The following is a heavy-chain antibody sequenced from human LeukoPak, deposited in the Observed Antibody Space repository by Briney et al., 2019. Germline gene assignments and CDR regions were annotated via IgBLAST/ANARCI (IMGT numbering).Heavy chain of an antibody. D-gene: IGHD6-13*01. CDR3: ARDSTSDSSWFFDY. J-gene: IGHJ4*02. Sequence: SETLSLTCTVSGGSINGSEWWNWVRQPPGRGLEWIGEIHHSRSADYNPSLKSRVAMSVDKSKNQLSLTLNSVTAADTAVYFCARDSTSDSSWFFDYWGQGTLVTVSS. V-gene: IGHV4-4*02. CDR2: IHHSRSA. CDR1: GGSINGSEW.